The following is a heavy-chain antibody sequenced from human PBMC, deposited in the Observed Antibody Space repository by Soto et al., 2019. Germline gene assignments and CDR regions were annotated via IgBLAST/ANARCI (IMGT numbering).Heavy chain of an antibody. CDR3: ARGVGYCSSTSCSENIDY. J-gene: IGHJ4*02. Sequence: ASVKVSCKASGYTFTGYYMHRVRQAPGQGLEWMGWINPNSGGTNYAQKFQGRVTMTRDTSTSTVYMELSSLRSEDTAVYYCARGVGYCSSTSCSENIDYWGQGTMVTVSS. D-gene: IGHD2-2*03. CDR2: INPNSGGT. CDR1: GYTFTGYY. V-gene: IGHV1-2*02.